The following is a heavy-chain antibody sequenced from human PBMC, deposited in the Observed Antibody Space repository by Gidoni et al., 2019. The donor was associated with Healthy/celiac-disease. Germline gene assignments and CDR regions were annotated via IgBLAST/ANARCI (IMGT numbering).Heavy chain of an antibody. CDR2: ST. D-gene: IGHD6-13*01. CDR3: ARHANSHSSSWYDY. V-gene: IGHV4-39*01. J-gene: IGHJ4*02. Sequence: STYYNPSLKSRVTISVDTSKNQFSLKLSSVTAADTAVYYCARHANSHSSSWYDYWGQGTLVTVSS.